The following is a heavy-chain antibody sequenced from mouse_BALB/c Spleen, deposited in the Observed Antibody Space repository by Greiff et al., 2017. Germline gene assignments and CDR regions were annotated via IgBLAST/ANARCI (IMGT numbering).Heavy chain of an antibody. CDR1: GYAFSSYW. Sequence: LVESGAELVRPGSSVKISCKASGYAFSSYWMNWVKQRPGQGLEWIGQIYPGDGDTNYNGKFKGKATLTADKSSSTAYMQLSSLTSEDSAVYFCARGGTATPWFAYWGQGTLVTVSA. J-gene: IGHJ3*01. CDR3: ARGGTATPWFAY. CDR2: IYPGDGDT. V-gene: IGHV1-80*01. D-gene: IGHD1-2*01.